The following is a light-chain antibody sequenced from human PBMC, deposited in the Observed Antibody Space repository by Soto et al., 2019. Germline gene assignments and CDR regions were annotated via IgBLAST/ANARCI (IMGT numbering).Light chain of an antibody. V-gene: IGLV2-14*01. Sequence: QSALTQPASVSGSPGQSITISCTGTSSDVGGYNYVSWYQQHPGKAPKLMIYEVSNRPSGVSNRFSGCKSGNTASLSSSGVQGGEEGGGGGGGWGSSSIDYVFGTGTKLTVL. CDR2: EVS. J-gene: IGLJ1*01. CDR1: SSDVGGYNY. CDR3: GGWGSSSIDYV.